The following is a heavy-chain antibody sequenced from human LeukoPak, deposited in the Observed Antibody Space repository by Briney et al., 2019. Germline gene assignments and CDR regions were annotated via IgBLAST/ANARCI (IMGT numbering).Heavy chain of an antibody. J-gene: IGHJ4*02. Sequence: SQTLSLTCTVSGGSISSGSYYRSWIRQPAGKGLEWIGRIYTSGSTNYNPSLKSRVTISVDTSKNQFSLKLSSVTAADTAVYYCAGGRLGELSLFDYWGQGTLVTVST. CDR3: AGGRLGELSLFDY. CDR1: GGSISSGSYY. CDR2: IYTSGST. D-gene: IGHD3-16*02. V-gene: IGHV4-61*02.